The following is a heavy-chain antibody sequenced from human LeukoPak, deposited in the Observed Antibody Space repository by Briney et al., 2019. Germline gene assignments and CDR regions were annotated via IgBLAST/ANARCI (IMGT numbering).Heavy chain of an antibody. CDR1: GGSISSSNW. D-gene: IGHD2-8*01. CDR2: IYHSGNT. J-gene: IGHJ3*02. Sequence: PSETLSLTCAVSGGSISSSNWWSWVRQSPGKGLEWIGEIYHSGNTNYNPSLKSRVTISVDTSKNQFSLKLSSVTAADTAVYYCARGDRPREIPPLIRKKNAFNIWGQGTMVTVSS. CDR3: ARGDRPREIPPLIRKKNAFNI. V-gene: IGHV4-4*02.